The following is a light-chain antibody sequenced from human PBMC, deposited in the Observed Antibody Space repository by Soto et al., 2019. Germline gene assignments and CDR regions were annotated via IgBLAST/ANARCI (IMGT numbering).Light chain of an antibody. J-gene: IGLJ2*01. CDR1: SSDVGSYNL. CDR3: CSYAGSSNSV. V-gene: IGLV2-23*01. CDR2: EGS. Sequence: QSVLTQPASVSGSPGQSITISCTGTSSDVGSYNLVSWYQQHPGKAPKLMIYEGSKRPSGVSNRFSGSKSGNTASLTISGLQAEDEAEYYCCSYAGSSNSVFGGGTKLTVL.